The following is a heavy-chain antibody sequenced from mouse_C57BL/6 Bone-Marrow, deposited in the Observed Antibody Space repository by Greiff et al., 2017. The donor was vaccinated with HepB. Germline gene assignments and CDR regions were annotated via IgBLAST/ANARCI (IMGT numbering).Heavy chain of an antibody. CDR2: ISDGGSYT. CDR3: AREDGYRFAY. Sequence: EVKLMESGGGLVKPGGSLKLSCAASGFTFSSYAMSWVRQTPEKRLEWVATISDGGSYTYYPDNVKGRFTISRDNAKNNLYLQMSHLKSEDTAMYYCAREDGYRFAYWGQGTLVTVSA. J-gene: IGHJ3*01. D-gene: IGHD2-3*01. V-gene: IGHV5-4*01. CDR1: GFTFSSYA.